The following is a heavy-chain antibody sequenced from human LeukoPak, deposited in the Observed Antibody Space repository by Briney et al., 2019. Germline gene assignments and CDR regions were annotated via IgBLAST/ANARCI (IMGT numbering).Heavy chain of an antibody. V-gene: IGHV3-7*04. CDR3: ARGGSDSDY. CDR2: IKQDGSDE. D-gene: IGHD6-6*01. J-gene: IGHJ4*02. Sequence: GGSLRLSCEASGFTFSNYWMTWVRQAPGKGLKWVANIKQDGSDENYVDSVKGRFTISRDNGKNSLYLQMNSLRAEDTAVYYCARGGSDSDYWGQGTLVTVFS. CDR1: GFTFSNYW.